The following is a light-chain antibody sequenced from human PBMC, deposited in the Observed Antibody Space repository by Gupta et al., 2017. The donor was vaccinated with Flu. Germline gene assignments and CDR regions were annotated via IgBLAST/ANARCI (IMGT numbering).Light chain of an antibody. Sequence: DIVFTHSPGTLSLSPGERATLSCRASQSVSSSYLAWYQQKPGQAPRLLIYGASSSDTGIPDRFSGSGCGIDVALTISRREPEDFAVYYCQQDGSSPWITFGGGTKVEIK. V-gene: IGKV3-20*01. CDR1: QSVSSSY. J-gene: IGKJ4*01. CDR3: QQDGSSPWIT. CDR2: GAS.